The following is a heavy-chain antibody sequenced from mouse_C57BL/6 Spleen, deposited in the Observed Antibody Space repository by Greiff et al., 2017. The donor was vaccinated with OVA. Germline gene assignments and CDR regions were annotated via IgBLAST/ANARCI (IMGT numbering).Heavy chain of an antibody. CDR2: IDPANGNT. D-gene: IGHD4-1*01. CDR3: VRPRNWDVNFDD. V-gene: IGHV14-3*01. CDR1: GFNIKNTY. J-gene: IGHJ2*01. Sequence: VQLQQSVAELVRPGASVKLSCTASGFNIKNTYMHWVKQRPEQGLEWIGRIDPANGNTKYAPKFQGKAPIPADTSSNTAYLQLSSLTSEDTAIYDCVRPRNWDVNFDDWGQGTTLTVSS.